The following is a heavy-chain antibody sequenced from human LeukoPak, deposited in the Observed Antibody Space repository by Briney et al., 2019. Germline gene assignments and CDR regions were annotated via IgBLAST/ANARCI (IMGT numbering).Heavy chain of an antibody. CDR1: GFTFSDYY. J-gene: IGHJ6*03. D-gene: IGHD3-3*01. V-gene: IGHV3-11*04. Sequence: GGSLRLSCAASGFTFSDYYMSWLRQAPGKGLEWVSYISSSGSTIYYADSVKGRFTISRDNAKNSLYLQMNSLRAEDTAVYYCARDLLEWLGPYYMDVWGKGTTVTVSS. CDR3: ARDLLEWLGPYYMDV. CDR2: ISSSGSTI.